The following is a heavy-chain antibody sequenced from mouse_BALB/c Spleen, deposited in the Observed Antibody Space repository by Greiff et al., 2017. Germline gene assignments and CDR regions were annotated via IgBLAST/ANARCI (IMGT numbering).Heavy chain of an antibody. J-gene: IGHJ3*01. CDR2: IDPSGSYT. D-gene: IGHD1-1*02. CDR1: GYTFPSYW. CDR3: TGENGGSFAY. Sequence: QVHVKQPGAELVQPGASVKMSCKASGYTFPSYWMHWVKQRPGQGLEWIGVIDPSGSYTSYNQKFKGKATLTVDTATSTAYMQLSSLTSEDSAVYYCTGENGGSFAYWGEGTLVTVAA. V-gene: IGHV1S127*01.